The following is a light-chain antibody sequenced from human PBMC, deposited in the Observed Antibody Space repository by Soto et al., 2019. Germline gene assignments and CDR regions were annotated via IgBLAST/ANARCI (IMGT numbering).Light chain of an antibody. J-gene: IGKJ5*01. CDR2: AAY. V-gene: IGKV1-39*01. CDR1: QSISTY. CDR3: KQTYSTPHT. Sequence: DIQVTQSPSSLSASVGDRVTITCRASQSISTYLNWYRQKPGKAPKLLIYAAYSLQSGVQSRFSGSGSGTDFTLTIRSLQPEDFAGYYCKQTYSTPHTFGQGTRLEIK.